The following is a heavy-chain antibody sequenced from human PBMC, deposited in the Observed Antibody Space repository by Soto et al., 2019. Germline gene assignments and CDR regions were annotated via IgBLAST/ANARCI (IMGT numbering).Heavy chain of an antibody. V-gene: IGHV1-2*04. CDR3: ARAVAGTGYYCYGMDV. J-gene: IGHJ6*02. CDR1: GYTFTGYY. Sequence: QVQLVQSGAEVKKPGASVKVSCKASGYTFTGYYMHWVRQAPGQGLEWMGWINPNSGGTNYAQKFQGWVTMTRDTSISTAYMELSRLRSDDTAVYYCARAVAGTGYYCYGMDVWGQGTTVTVSS. CDR2: INPNSGGT. D-gene: IGHD6-19*01.